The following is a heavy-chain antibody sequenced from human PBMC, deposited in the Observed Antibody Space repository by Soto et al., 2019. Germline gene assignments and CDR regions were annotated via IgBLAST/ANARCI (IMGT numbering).Heavy chain of an antibody. CDR2: IYYSGST. V-gene: IGHV4-31*03. Sequence: TLSLTCTVSVGSISSGGYYWSWIRQHPGKGLEWIGYIYYSGSTYYNPSLKSRVTISVDTSKNQFSLKLSSVTAADTAVYYCAREDSGSYLDWFDPWGQGTLVTVSS. CDR1: VGSISSGGYY. J-gene: IGHJ5*02. D-gene: IGHD1-26*01. CDR3: AREDSGSYLDWFDP.